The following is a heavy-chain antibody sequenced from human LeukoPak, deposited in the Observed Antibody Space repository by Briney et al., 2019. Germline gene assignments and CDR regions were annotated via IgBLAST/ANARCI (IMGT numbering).Heavy chain of an antibody. CDR2: ISSSISYR. CDR1: GFTFSSYG. V-gene: IGHV3-21*01. CDR3: VRDYRELRLGELSLGF. J-gene: IGHJ4*02. Sequence: GGSLRLSCAASGFTFSSYGMNWVRQAPGKGLEWVSFISSSISYRYYADSVKGRFTISRDNAKSSLYLEMNSLRAEDTAVYYCVRDYRELRLGELSLGFWGQGILVTVSS. D-gene: IGHD3-16*02.